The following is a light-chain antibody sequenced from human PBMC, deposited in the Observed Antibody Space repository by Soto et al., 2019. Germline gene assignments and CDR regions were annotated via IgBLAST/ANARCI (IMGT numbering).Light chain of an antibody. CDR3: QQLNSYPPT. V-gene: IGKV1-9*01. CDR1: QGISSY. Sequence: IQLTQAPSSLSASVGDRVTITCRASQGISSYLSWYQQKPGKAPKLLIYAASTLQSGVPSRFSASGSGTDFALTISSLEPEDFATYYCQQLNSYPPTFGQGTKLEIK. J-gene: IGKJ2*01. CDR2: AAS.